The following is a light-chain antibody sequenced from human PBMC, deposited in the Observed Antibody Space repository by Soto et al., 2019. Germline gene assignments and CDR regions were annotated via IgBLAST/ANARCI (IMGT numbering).Light chain of an antibody. CDR1: QSVLYSSNNKNY. J-gene: IGKJ1*01. CDR2: WAS. Sequence: DIVMTQSPDSLAVSLGERATINCKSSQSVLYSSNNKNYLAWYQQKPGQPPKLLIYWASTRESGVPDRFSGSGSGTEFSLTISNLQPDDCATYYCQQYENYWTFGQGTKVDIK. V-gene: IGKV4-1*01. CDR3: QQYENYWT.